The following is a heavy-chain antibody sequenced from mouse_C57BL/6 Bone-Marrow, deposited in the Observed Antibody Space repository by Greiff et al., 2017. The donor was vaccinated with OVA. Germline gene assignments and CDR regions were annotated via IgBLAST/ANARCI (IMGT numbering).Heavy chain of an antibody. CDR3: ARGLGPSAWFAY. J-gene: IGHJ3*01. CDR2: INPNNGGT. D-gene: IGHD4-1*01. Sequence: VQLQQSGPELVKPGASVKMSCKASGYTFTDYNMHWVKQSHGKSLEWIGYINPNNGGTSYNQKFKGKATLTVNKSSSTAYMELRSLTSEDSAVYYCARGLGPSAWFAYWGQGTLVTVSA. CDR1: GYTFTDYN. V-gene: IGHV1-22*01.